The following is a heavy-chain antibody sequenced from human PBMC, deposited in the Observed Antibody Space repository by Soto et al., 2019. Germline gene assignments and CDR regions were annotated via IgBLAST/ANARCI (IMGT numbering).Heavy chain of an antibody. CDR2: ISGSGGRT. CDR1: GFTFSSYG. CDR3: TNVPVYQDFWSGHTIDY. Sequence: EVQLLESGGGLVQPGGSLRLSCAASGFTFSSYGMHWVRQAPGKGLEWVSAISGSGGRTYYADSVKGRFTISRDNSKNTLYLQNDSLRTEDTAVYYCTNVPVYQDFWSGHTIDYSGQGTLFTV. J-gene: IGHJ4*02. V-gene: IGHV3-23*01. D-gene: IGHD3-3*02.